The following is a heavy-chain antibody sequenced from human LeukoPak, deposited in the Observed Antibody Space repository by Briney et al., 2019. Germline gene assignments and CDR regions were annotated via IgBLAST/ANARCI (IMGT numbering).Heavy chain of an antibody. V-gene: IGHV1-69*13. Sequence: ASVKVSCEASGGTFSSYAISWVRQAPGQGLEWMGGIIPIFGTANYAQKFQGRVTITADESTSTAYMELSSLRSEDTAVYYCARAGSYCSGGSCYAYWGQGTLVTVSS. CDR1: GGTFSSYA. CDR2: IIPIFGTA. J-gene: IGHJ4*02. D-gene: IGHD2-15*01. CDR3: ARAGSYCSGGSCYAY.